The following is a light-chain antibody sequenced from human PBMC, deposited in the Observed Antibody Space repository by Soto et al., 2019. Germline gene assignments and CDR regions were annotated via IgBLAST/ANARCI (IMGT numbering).Light chain of an antibody. J-gene: IGKJ1*01. Sequence: DIQMTQSPSSLSASVGDRVTITCRASHSINNCLSWFQQKPGQAPKLLIYAASSLQSGVPSRFSGSGSGTDFILSIDSLQPEDFATYFCHHPYIAPATFGQGTKVGVK. V-gene: IGKV1-39*01. CDR2: AAS. CDR3: HHPYIAPAT. CDR1: HSINNC.